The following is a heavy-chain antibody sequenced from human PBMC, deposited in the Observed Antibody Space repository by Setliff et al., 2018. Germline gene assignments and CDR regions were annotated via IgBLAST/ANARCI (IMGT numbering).Heavy chain of an antibody. V-gene: IGHV3-7*03. CDR3: ARRHIGVIIGYYFDY. J-gene: IGHJ4*02. Sequence: PGGSLRLSCAASGFTFSNYWTSWVRQAPGKGLEWVANIKEDGSEKYYVDSVKGRFTISRDNAKNSLYLQMNSLRAEDTAVYYCARRHIGVIIGYYFDYWGQGTQVTVSS. D-gene: IGHD3-3*01. CDR1: GFTFSNYW. CDR2: IKEDGSEK.